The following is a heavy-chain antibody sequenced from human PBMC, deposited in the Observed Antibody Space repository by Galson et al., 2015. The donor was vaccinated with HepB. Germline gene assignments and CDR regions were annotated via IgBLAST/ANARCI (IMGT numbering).Heavy chain of an antibody. CDR2: ISYDGSNE. CDR1: GFTFSSYA. CDR3: ARDGYSYGFDY. V-gene: IGHV3-30-3*01. Sequence: SLRLSCAASGFTFSSYAMHWVRQAPGKGLEWVAVISYDGSNEYYADSVKGRFTISRDNSKNTLYLQMNSLRAEDTAVYSCARDGYSYGFDYWGQGTLVTVSS. D-gene: IGHD5-18*01. J-gene: IGHJ4*02.